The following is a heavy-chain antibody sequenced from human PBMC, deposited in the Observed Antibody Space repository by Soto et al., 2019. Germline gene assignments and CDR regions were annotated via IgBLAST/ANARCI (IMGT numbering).Heavy chain of an antibody. D-gene: IGHD3-22*01. Sequence: SETLSLTCSVYGGSFSGYYWNWIRQPPGKGLEWIGEINHSGSTNYNPSLKSRVTLSVDTSKNQFSLKLSSVTAADTAVYYCARSGSAFYSTFSYWGQGTLVTVSS. J-gene: IGHJ4*02. CDR1: GGSFSGYY. CDR3: ARSGSAFYSTFSY. V-gene: IGHV4-34*01. CDR2: INHSGST.